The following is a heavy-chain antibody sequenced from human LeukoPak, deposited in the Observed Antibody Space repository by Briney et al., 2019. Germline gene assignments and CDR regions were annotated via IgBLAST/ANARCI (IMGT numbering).Heavy chain of an antibody. CDR2: IYTSGST. D-gene: IGHD2-2*02. CDR1: GGSFSGYY. CDR3: ARDGGYCSSTSCYSPPYYYYGMDV. J-gene: IGHJ6*02. Sequence: SETLSLTCAVYGGSFSGYYWSWIRQPPGKGLEWIGRIYTSGSTNYNPSLKSRVTMSVDTSKNQFSLKLSSVTAADTAVYYCARDGGYCSSTSCYSPPYYYYGMDVWGQGTTVTVSS. V-gene: IGHV4-59*10.